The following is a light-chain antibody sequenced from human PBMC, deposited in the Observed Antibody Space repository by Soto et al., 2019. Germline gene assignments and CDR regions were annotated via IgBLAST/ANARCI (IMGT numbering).Light chain of an antibody. V-gene: IGKV4-1*01. J-gene: IGKJ2*01. Sequence: DIVMTQSPESLPVSLGERATINCESSQSVFSVSNNKNHLAWYQQKPGQPPKLLIYWASTRESGVPDRFSGSGSGTDFTLTISSLQSEDVAVYYCQQYLSVPYTFGQGTKLEI. CDR2: WAS. CDR1: QSVFSVSNNKNH. CDR3: QQYLSVPYT.